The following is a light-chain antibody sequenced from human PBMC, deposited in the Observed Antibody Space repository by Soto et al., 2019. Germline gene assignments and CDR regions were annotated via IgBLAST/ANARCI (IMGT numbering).Light chain of an antibody. CDR3: MQALQTPT. Sequence: DIVMTQSPLSLPFTPGEPASISCRSSQTLLHSNGYNYLDWYLQKPRQSPQLLIYLGSSRASGVPDRFSGSGSGTDFTLKISRVEAEDVGVYYCMQALQTPTFGGGTKVEIK. CDR1: QTLLHSNGYNY. CDR2: LGS. J-gene: IGKJ4*01. V-gene: IGKV2-28*01.